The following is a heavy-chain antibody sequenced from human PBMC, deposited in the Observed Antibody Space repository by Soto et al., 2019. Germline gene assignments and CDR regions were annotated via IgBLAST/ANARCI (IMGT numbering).Heavy chain of an antibody. V-gene: IGHV3-23*01. CDR2: ISGSGGSA. J-gene: IGHJ4*02. CDR1: GFTFSSYG. Sequence: GSLRLSCAASGFTFSSYGMSWVRQAPGKGLEWVSSISGSGGSAYYADSVKGRFTISRDNSKNTLYLQMNSLRAEDTAVYYCAKASAPGGTYFPLWFWGQGTLVTVSS. D-gene: IGHD1-26*01. CDR3: AKASAPGGTYFPLWF.